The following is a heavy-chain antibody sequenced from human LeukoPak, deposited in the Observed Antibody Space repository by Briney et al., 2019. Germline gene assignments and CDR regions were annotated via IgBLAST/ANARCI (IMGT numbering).Heavy chain of an antibody. CDR1: GFIFSNYW. V-gene: IGHV3-74*01. D-gene: IGHD3-3*01. J-gene: IGHJ4*02. Sequence: GGSLRLSCAASGFIFSNYWMHWVRQAPGKGLVWVSRIKTDGSTITYADSVKGRFTISRDNAMNTLYLQMNSLGAEDTAVYYCARHSGERFLEWLLGDIPDWGQGTLVTVSS. CDR2: IKTDGSTI. CDR3: ARHSGERFLEWLLGDIPD.